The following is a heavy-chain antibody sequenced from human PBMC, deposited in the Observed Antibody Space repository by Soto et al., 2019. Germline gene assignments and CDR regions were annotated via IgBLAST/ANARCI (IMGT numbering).Heavy chain of an antibody. Sequence: QVQLVQSGAEIRKPGASVRVSCKASGYTFTNYDVNWERQVPGQGLEWMGWLNPGSGDTGYAQKFQGRVTMTRNTSIGTAYMELSSLRSGDTAIYYCARMASFGTLNWFDPWGQGTLVTVSS. CDR3: ARMASFGTLNWFDP. D-gene: IGHD3-16*01. CDR1: GYTFTNYD. V-gene: IGHV1-8*01. CDR2: LNPGSGDT. J-gene: IGHJ5*02.